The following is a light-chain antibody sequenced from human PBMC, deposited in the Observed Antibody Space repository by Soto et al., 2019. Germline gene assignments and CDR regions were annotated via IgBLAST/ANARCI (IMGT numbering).Light chain of an antibody. V-gene: IGKV1-39*01. CDR1: QSISSY. CDR3: QQSDRSWT. CDR2: AAS. J-gene: IGKJ1*01. Sequence: DIQMTQSPSSLSASVGDRVTITCRASQSISSYLNWYQQKPGKAPKVLISAASSLQSGVPSRFSGRGSGTDFTLTISSLQPEDFATYYCQQSDRSWTFGQGTKVEIK.